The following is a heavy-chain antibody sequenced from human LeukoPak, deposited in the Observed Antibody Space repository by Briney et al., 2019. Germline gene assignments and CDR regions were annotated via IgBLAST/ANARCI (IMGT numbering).Heavy chain of an antibody. D-gene: IGHD1-26*01. CDR1: GFTVSSNY. CDR3: ARDGRRGSYDYYYGMDV. CDR2: IYSGGST. V-gene: IGHV3-66*01. Sequence: GGSLRLSCAASGFTVSSNYMSWVRQAPGKGLEWVSVIYSGGSTYYADSVKGRFTISRDNSKNTLYLQMNSLRAEDTAVYYCARDGRRGSYDYYYGMDVWGQGTTVTVSS. J-gene: IGHJ6*02.